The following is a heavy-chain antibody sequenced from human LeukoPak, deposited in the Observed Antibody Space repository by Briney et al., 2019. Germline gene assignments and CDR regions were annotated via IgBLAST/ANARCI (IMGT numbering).Heavy chain of an antibody. CDR2: IYYSGST. V-gene: IGHV4-59*01. CDR1: GGSISSYY. D-gene: IGHD2-2*01. CDR3: ARGWSTSSNWFDP. J-gene: IGHJ5*02. Sequence: NPSETLSLTCTVSGGSISSYYWSWIRQPPGKGLEWIGYIYYSGSTNYNPSLKSRVTISVDTSKNQFSLKLSSVTAADTAVYYCARGWSTSSNWFDPWGQGTLVTVSS.